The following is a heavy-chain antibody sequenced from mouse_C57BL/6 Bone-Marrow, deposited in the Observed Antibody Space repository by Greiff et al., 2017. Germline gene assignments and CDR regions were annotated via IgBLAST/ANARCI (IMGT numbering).Heavy chain of an antibody. Sequence: EVQLQQSGPELVKPGASVKISCKASGYSFTGYYMHWVKQSSEKSLEWIGEINPSTGGTSYNQKFKGKATLTVDKSSSTAYMQLKSLTSEDSAVYCCARLTTVVATGYFDYWGQGTTLTVSS. V-gene: IGHV1-43*01. CDR3: ARLTTVVATGYFDY. CDR2: INPSTGGT. CDR1: GYSFTGYY. J-gene: IGHJ2*01. D-gene: IGHD1-1*01.